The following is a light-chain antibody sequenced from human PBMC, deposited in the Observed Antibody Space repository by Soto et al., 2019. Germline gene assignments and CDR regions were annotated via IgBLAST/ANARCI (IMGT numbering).Light chain of an antibody. V-gene: IGKV3-20*01. J-gene: IGKJ1*01. Sequence: EIVLTQSPGTLSLSPGERGTLPCRATQTVSSNFLAWYQQKPGQAPRLLIFDASTRATGIPDRFTGSVSGTELTLTTSKLETKDFSGNKCQFYGYPSKSFRQGTKMKIK. CDR2: DAS. CDR3: QFYGYPSKS. CDR1: QTVSSNF.